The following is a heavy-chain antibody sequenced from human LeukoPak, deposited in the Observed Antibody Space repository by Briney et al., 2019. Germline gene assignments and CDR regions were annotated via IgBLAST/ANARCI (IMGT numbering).Heavy chain of an antibody. CDR3: ARHHCTNGVCYYGMDV. CDR2: TYGSGST. J-gene: IGHJ6*02. D-gene: IGHD2-8*01. CDR1: GGSVSSYY. V-gene: IGHV4-59*02. Sequence: SETLSLTCTVSGGSVSSYYWSWIRQSPGKGLEWIGYTYGSGSTNHNPSLKSRVTISVDTSKAHFSLELSSVTAADTAVYYCARHHCTNGVCYYGMDVWGQGTTVTVSS.